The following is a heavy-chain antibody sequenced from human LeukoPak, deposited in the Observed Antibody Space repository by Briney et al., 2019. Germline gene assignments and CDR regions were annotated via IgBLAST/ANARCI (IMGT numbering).Heavy chain of an antibody. J-gene: IGHJ6*02. CDR2: ISYDGSNK. V-gene: IGHV3-30*03. CDR1: GFTFSSYG. CDR3: AREVVSSSWPYYGMDV. D-gene: IGHD6-13*01. Sequence: GGSLRLSCAASGFTFSSYGMHWVRQAPGKGLEWVAVISYDGSNKYYADSVKGRFTISRDNSKNTLYLQVNSLRAEDTAVYYCAREVVSSSWPYYGMDVWGQGTTVTVSS.